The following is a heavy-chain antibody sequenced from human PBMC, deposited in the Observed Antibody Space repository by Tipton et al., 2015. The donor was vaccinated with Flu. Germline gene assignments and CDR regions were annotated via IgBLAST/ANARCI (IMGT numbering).Heavy chain of an antibody. J-gene: IGHJ6*02. Sequence: SLRLSCAASGFTFSSYWMNWVRQAPGKGLEWVTNIKQAGSENYYVDSVKGRFTISRDNAKNSLNLQMNSLRAEDTAAYFCAREANDSSSFRGKYYYYGMDVWGQGTTFTVSS. CDR2: IKQAGSEN. CDR1: GFTFSSYW. V-gene: IGHV3-7*01. CDR3: AREANDSSSFRGKYYYYGMDV. D-gene: IGHD6-13*01.